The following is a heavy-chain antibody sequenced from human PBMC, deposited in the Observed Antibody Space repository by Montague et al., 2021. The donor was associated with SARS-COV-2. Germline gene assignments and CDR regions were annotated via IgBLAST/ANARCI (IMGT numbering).Heavy chain of an antibody. D-gene: IGHD3-9*01. V-gene: IGHV4-59*01. CDR3: ARGTDILTGYYDY. CDR2: IYSSGGT. Sequence: SETLSLTRAVSGGSISHYYWSWIRQPPGKGLEWIGYIYSSGGTNXNPSLKSRATLSLDAAKNHFSLRLSSVTAADTAVYYCARGTDILTGYYDYWGQGTLVTVSS. J-gene: IGHJ4*02. CDR1: GGSISHYY.